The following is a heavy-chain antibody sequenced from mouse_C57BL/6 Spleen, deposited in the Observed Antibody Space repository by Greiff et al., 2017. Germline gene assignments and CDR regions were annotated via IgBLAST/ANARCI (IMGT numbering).Heavy chain of an antibody. CDR3: ARRNYYGSSPRYFDY. Sequence: QVQLQQPGAELVMPGASVKLSCKASGYTFTSYWMHWVKQRPGQGLEWIGEIDPSDSYTNYNQKFKGKSTLTVDKSSSTAYMQLSSLTSEDSAVYYCARRNYYGSSPRYFDYWGQGTTLTVSS. J-gene: IGHJ2*01. D-gene: IGHD1-1*01. CDR2: IDPSDSYT. CDR1: GYTFTSYW. V-gene: IGHV1-69*01.